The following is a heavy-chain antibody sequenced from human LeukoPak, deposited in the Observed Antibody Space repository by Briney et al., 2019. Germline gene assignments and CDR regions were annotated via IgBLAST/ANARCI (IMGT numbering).Heavy chain of an antibody. J-gene: IGHJ4*02. V-gene: IGHV3-30*02. D-gene: IGHD6-13*01. CDR1: GFTFSSYG. CDR3: AKGGGSSWLFDY. CDR2: IRYDGSNK. Sequence: PGGSLRLSCAASGFTFSSYGMHWVRRAPGKGLEWMAFIRYDGSNKYYADSVKGRFTISRDNSKNTLYLQMNSLRAEGTAVYYCAKGGGSSWLFDYWGQGTLVTVSS.